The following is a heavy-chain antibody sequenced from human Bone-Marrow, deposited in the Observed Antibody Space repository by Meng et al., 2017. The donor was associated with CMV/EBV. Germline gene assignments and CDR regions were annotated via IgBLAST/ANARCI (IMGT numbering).Heavy chain of an antibody. D-gene: IGHD2-21*01. CDR2: ISHSGGS. J-gene: IGHJ5*02. CDR3: AKDHEYCGGSCFSPWFDP. V-gene: IGHV4-61*01. CDR1: SVRSSSFY. Sequence: SVRSSSFYWSWIRQHPGKGLEWIGYISHSGGSNYNASLRSRVTISIDTSNNQFSLKLSSVTTADTAFYYCAKDHEYCGGSCFSPWFDPWGQGILVTVSS.